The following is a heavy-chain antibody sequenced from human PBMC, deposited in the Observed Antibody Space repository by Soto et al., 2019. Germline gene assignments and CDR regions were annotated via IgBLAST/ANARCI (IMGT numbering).Heavy chain of an antibody. Sequence: QVQLQESGPGLVKPSQTLSLTCTVSGGSISSGDYYWRWIRQPPGKGLEWIGYIYYSGSTYYNPSLKSRVTISVDTSKNQFSLKLRSVTAADTAVYYCDRDPVGNDWFDPWGQGTLVTVSS. CDR3: DRDPVGNDWFDP. CDR1: GGSISSGDYY. J-gene: IGHJ5*02. V-gene: IGHV4-30-4*01. CDR2: IYYSGST. D-gene: IGHD2-2*01.